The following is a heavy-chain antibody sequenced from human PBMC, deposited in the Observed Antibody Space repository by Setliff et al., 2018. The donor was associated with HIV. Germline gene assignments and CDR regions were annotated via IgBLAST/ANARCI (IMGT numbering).Heavy chain of an antibody. CDR3: TTDLGSGRFSWNNN. J-gene: IGHJ4*02. CDR2: IRSKTDGGTT. D-gene: IGHD1-26*01. V-gene: IGHV3-15*01. CDR1: GFTFNNAW. Sequence: PGGSLRLSCAASGFTFNNAWMTWVRQAPGKGLEWVGHIRSKTDGGTTYYAAPVEGRFTISRDDSKNTLARQMNSLKTEDTAIYYCTTDLGSGRFSWNNNWGQGTLVTVSS.